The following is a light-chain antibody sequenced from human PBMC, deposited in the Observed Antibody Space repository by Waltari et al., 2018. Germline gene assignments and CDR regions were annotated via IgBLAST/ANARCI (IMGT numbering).Light chain of an antibody. CDR1: NIGRKD. V-gene: IGLV3-9*01. CDR3: QVYDSNTWV. Sequence: SYELTQPLSVSVALGQTARITCGGNNIGRKDVHWYQQKPGQAPGRVNRPSGIRERFSRSNSGNTATLTISRAQAGDEADYYCQVYDSNTWVFGGGTKLTVL. J-gene: IGLJ3*02.